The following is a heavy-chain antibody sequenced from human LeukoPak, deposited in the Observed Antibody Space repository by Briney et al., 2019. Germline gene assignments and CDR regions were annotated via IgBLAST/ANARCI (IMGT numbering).Heavy chain of an antibody. V-gene: IGHV3-66*01. J-gene: IGHJ4*02. CDR1: GFTVSSNY. CDR2: IYSGGST. Sequence: GGSLRLSCAASGFTVSSNYMSWVRQAPGKGLEWVSVIYSGGSTYYADSVEGRFTISRDNSKNTLYLQMNSLRAEDTAVYYCARDTAVAGTGLDYWGQGTLVTVSS. D-gene: IGHD6-19*01. CDR3: ARDTAVAGTGLDY.